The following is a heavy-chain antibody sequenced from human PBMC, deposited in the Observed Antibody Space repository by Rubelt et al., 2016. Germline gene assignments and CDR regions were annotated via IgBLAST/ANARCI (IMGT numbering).Heavy chain of an antibody. CDR2: ITSGSDII. CDR3: ASDRVG. V-gene: IGHV3-48*04. J-gene: IGHJ4*02. CDR1: GFTFRSYW. Sequence: EVQLVESGGGLVQPGGSLRLSCAASGFTFRSYWMTWVRQAPGRGLEWLSYITSGSDIIHYADSVKGRLTNYRDNAKKSLYLHMNSLRVEDTAVYYCASDRVGWGQGTLVTVAS. D-gene: IGHD2-2*01.